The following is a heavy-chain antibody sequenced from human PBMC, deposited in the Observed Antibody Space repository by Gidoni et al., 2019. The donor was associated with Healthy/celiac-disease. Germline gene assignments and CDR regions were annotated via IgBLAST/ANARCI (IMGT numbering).Heavy chain of an antibody. CDR1: GGSISSGGYS. D-gene: IGHD4-17*01. V-gene: IGHV4-30-2*01. J-gene: IGHJ5*02. CDR2: IYHSGST. Sequence: QLQLQESGSGLVKPSKTLSITCAVSGGSISSGGYSWSGIRQQPGKGLEWIGYIYHSGSTYYNPSLKSRVTISVDRSKNQFSRKLSSVTAADTSVYYCARGVGDYDPWGQGTLVTVSS. CDR3: ARGVGDYDP.